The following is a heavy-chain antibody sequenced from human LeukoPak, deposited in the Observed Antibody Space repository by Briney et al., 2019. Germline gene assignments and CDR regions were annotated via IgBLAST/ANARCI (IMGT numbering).Heavy chain of an antibody. CDR2: IYPGDSET. D-gene: IGHD6-13*01. J-gene: IGHJ4*02. CDR1: RYSFTSYW. Sequence: GESLKISCKGSRYSFTSYWIGWVRQMPGKGLEWMGIIYPGDSETRYSPSFQGQVTISADKSISTAYLQRSSLKASDTAMYYCARPVSSSWLYFDYWGQGTLVTVSS. CDR3: ARPVSSSWLYFDY. V-gene: IGHV5-51*01.